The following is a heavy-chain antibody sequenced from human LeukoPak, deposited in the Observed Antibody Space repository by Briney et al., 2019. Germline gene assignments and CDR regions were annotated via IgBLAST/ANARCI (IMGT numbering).Heavy chain of an antibody. CDR1: GGTFSSYA. V-gene: IGHV1-69*04. D-gene: IGHD3-22*01. CDR2: IIPILGIA. Sequence: GASVKVSCKASGGTFSSYAISWVRQAPGQGLEWMGRIIPILGIANYAQKFQGRVTITADKSTSTAYMELSSLRSEDTAVYCCAPDHYYDSSGYYGYWGQGTLVTVSS. CDR3: APDHYYDSSGYYGY. J-gene: IGHJ4*02.